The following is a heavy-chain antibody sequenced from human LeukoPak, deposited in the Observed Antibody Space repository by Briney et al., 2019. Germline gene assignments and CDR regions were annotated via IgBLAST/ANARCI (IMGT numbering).Heavy chain of an antibody. J-gene: IGHJ4*02. D-gene: IGHD2-15*01. CDR3: AKDPFVVVVAATHYFDY. V-gene: IGHV3-23*01. CDR1: GGSISDK. Sequence: ETLSLACAVSGGSISDKHWWGWVRQAPGKGLEWVSAISGSGGSTYYADSVKGRFTISRDNSKNTLYLQMNSLRAEDTAVYYCAKDPFVVVVAATHYFDYWGQGTLVTVSS. CDR2: ISGSGGST.